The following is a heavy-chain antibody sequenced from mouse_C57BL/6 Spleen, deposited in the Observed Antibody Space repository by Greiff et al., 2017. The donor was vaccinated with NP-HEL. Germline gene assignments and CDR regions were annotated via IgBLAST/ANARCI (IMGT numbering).Heavy chain of an antibody. CDR3: TGQGPNYYGSSFAY. Sequence: EVKLVESGGGLVQPGGSMKLSCVASGFTFSNYWMNWVRQSPEKGLEWVAQIRLKSDNYATHYAESVKGRFTISRDDSKSSVYLQMNNLRAEDTGIYYCTGQGPNYYGSSFAYWGQGTLVTVSA. D-gene: IGHD1-1*01. CDR2: IRLKSDNYAT. CDR1: GFTFSNYW. J-gene: IGHJ3*01. V-gene: IGHV6-3*01.